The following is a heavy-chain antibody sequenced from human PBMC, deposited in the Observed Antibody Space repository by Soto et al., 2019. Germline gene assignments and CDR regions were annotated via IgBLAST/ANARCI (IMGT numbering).Heavy chain of an antibody. J-gene: IGHJ6*03. CDR2: ISGSGGST. V-gene: IGHV3-23*01. CDR1: GFTFSSYA. CDR3: AKGLLWFGESRINYYMDV. Sequence: GESLKISCAASGFTFSSYAMSWVRQAPGKGLEWVSAISGSGGSTNYADSVKGRFTISRDNSKNTQYLQMNSLRAEDTAVYYCAKGLLWFGESRINYYMDVWGKGTTVTVSS. D-gene: IGHD3-10*01.